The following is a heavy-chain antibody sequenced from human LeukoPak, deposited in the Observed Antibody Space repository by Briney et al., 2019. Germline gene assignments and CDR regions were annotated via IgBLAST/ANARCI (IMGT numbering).Heavy chain of an antibody. CDR2: IWNDGSKD. Sequence: GGSLRLSCAASGFTFSRNGMHWVRQAPGKGLEWVAVIWNDGSKDYYSDSVKGRFTISRDNSKNTVSLQMNSLRAEDTAVYYCTRDTNWSTVDWSQGTTVTVSS. V-gene: IGHV3-33*01. J-gene: IGHJ6*02. CDR3: TRDTNWSTVD. CDR1: GFTFSRNG. D-gene: IGHD1-20*01.